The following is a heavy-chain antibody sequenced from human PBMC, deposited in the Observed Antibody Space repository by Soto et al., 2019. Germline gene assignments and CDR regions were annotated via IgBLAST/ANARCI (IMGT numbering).Heavy chain of an antibody. Sequence: PGGSLRLSCAASGFTFSSYAMSWVRQAPGKGLEWVSAISGSGGSTYYADSVKGRFTISRDNSKNTLYPQMNSLRAEDTAVYYCAKTAGSGSYYSNYYYYGMDVWGQGTTVTVSS. V-gene: IGHV3-23*01. D-gene: IGHD3-10*01. J-gene: IGHJ6*02. CDR2: ISGSGGST. CDR1: GFTFSSYA. CDR3: AKTAGSGSYYSNYYYYGMDV.